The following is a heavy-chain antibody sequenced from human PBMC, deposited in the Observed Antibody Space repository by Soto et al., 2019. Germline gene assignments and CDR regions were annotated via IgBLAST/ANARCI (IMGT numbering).Heavy chain of an antibody. CDR3: ARERVVVVPAVRWDYYYGMDV. J-gene: IGHJ6*02. CDR2: IYYSGST. CDR1: GGSISSGGYY. Sequence: SETLSLTCTVSGGSISSGGYYWSWIRQHPGKGLEWIGYIYYSGSTYYNPSLKSRVTISVDTSKNQFSLKLSSVTAADTAVYYCARERVVVVPAVRWDYYYGMDVWGQGTTVTVSS. V-gene: IGHV4-31*03. D-gene: IGHD2-2*01.